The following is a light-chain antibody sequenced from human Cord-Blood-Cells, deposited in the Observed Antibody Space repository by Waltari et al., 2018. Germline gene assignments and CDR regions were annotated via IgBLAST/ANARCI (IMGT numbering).Light chain of an antibody. CDR3: CSYSGSYTYV. CDR2: DVS. J-gene: IGLJ1*01. CDR1: SSDVGGYYY. Sequence: QSALTQPRSGSGSPGQSVTISCTGTSSDVGGYYYVSWYQQHPGKAPKLMIYDVSKRPSGVPDRFSGTKSGNTASLTISGLQAEDESDYYCCSYSGSYTYVFGTGTKVTVL. V-gene: IGLV2-11*01.